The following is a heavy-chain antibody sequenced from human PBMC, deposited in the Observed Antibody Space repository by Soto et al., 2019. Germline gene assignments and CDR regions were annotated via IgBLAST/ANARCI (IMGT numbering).Heavy chain of an antibody. D-gene: IGHD6-19*01. CDR3: ARDQVAGTRYFDL. Sequence: EVQLVESGGGLVKPGGSLRLSCAASGFTFSSYSMNWVRQAPGKGLEWVSSISISSSYIYYADSVKGRFTISRDNAKNSLYLQMNSLRAEDTAVYYCARDQVAGTRYFDLWGRGTLVTVSS. CDR1: GFTFSSYS. J-gene: IGHJ2*01. CDR2: ISISSSYI. V-gene: IGHV3-21*01.